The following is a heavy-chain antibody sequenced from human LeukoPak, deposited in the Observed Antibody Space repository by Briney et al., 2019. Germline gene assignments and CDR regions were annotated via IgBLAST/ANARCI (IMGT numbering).Heavy chain of an antibody. CDR1: GFTFSSYG. CDR3: AKDLWVGSSGFNWFDP. V-gene: IGHV3-30*18. J-gene: IGHJ5*02. CDR2: ISYDGSNK. D-gene: IGHD6-19*01. Sequence: GGSLRLSCAASGFTFSSYGMHWVRQAPGKGLEWVAVISYDGSNKYYADSVKGRFTISRDNSKNTLYLQMNSLRAEDTAVYYCAKDLWVGSSGFNWFDPWGQGTLVTVSS.